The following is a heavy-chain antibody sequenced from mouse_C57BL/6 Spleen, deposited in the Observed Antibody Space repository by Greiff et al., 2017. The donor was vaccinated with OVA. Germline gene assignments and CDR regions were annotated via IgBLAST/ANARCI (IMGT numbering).Heavy chain of an antibody. J-gene: IGHJ1*03. V-gene: IGHV5-6*01. CDR2: ISSGGSYT. D-gene: IGHD1-1*01. CDR3: ARHGGSSSSWYFDV. CDR1: GFTFSSYG. Sequence: EVKLVESGGDLVKPGGSLKLSCAASGFTFSSYGMSWVRQTPDKRLEWVATISSGGSYTYYPDSVKGRFTLSRDNTKNTLYLQMSSLKSEDTAMYYCARHGGSSSSWYFDVWGTGTTVTVSS.